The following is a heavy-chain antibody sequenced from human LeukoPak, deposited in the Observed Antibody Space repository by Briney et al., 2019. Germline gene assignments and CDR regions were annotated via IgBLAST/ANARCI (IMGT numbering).Heavy chain of an antibody. CDR3: ARARGDYEGGWDY. D-gene: IGHD4-17*01. CDR2: ISSSSSTI. J-gene: IGHJ4*02. V-gene: IGHV3-48*04. CDR1: GFTFSSYS. Sequence: PGGSLRLSCAASGFTFSSYSMNWVRQAPGKGLEWVSYISSSSSTIYYADSVKGRFTISRDNAKNPLYLQMNSLRAEDTAVYYCARARGDYEGGWDYWGQGTLVTVSS.